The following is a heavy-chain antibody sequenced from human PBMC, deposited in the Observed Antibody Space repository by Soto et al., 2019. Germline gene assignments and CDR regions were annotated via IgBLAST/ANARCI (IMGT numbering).Heavy chain of an antibody. J-gene: IGHJ4*02. CDR2: IWNDSSNK. CDR1: GFSFSSYG. CDR3: AISNWNFFDY. D-gene: IGHD1-20*01. V-gene: IGHV3-33*03. Sequence: QVQLVESGGGVVQPGGSLRLSCAASGFSFSSYGMHWVRQAPGKGLEWVAVIWNDSSNKLYPDSVRGRFTISRDNSKSTLFLQMTSLRAADTAVYYCAISNWNFFDYWGQGALVTVSS.